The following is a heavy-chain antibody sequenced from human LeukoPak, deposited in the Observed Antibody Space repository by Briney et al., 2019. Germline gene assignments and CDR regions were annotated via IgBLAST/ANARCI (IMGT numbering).Heavy chain of an antibody. CDR1: GFTFSSYA. CDR3: AKHNEQQLVRIGFHY. J-gene: IGHJ4*02. D-gene: IGHD6-13*01. Sequence: GGSLRLSCAASGFTFSSYAMSWVRQAPGKGLEWVSAISGSGGSTYYADSVKGRFTISRDNSKNTLFLQMNSLRAEDTAVYYCAKHNEQQLVRIGFHYWGQGTLVTVSS. CDR2: ISGSGGST. V-gene: IGHV3-23*01.